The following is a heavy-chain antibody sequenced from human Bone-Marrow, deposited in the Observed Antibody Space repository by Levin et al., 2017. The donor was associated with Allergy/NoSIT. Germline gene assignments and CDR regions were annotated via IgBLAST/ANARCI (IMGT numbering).Heavy chain of an antibody. CDR1: GFSFSNFW. D-gene: IGHD3-3*01. CDR3: ARDGYDSFKNSFLSTASGWFDS. CDR2: INEDGSEK. V-gene: IGHV3-7*01. J-gene: IGHJ5*01. Sequence: PGGSLRLSCSASGFSFSNFWMNWVRQAPGKGLEWVANINEDGSEKYYVDSVKGRFTISRDNARNSLYLQINSLRAEDTAVYYCARDGYDSFKNSFLSTASGWFDSWGQGTLVSVSS.